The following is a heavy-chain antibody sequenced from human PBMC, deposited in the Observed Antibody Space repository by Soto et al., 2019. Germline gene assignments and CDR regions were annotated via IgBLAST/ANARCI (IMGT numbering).Heavy chain of an antibody. V-gene: IGHV3-23*01. CDR3: ATGANFYYDTSRY. Sequence: EVQVWESGGGLVQPGVSLRLSCEASGFTFSNCAMSWVRQAPGKGLEWVSGISGTGRSTFYADSVKDRFTISRDNSKSTLYLQMTSLRPDDTAVYYCATGANFYYDTSRYWGQGTVVTVSS. CDR2: ISGTGRST. CDR1: GFTFSNCA. D-gene: IGHD3-22*01. J-gene: IGHJ4*02.